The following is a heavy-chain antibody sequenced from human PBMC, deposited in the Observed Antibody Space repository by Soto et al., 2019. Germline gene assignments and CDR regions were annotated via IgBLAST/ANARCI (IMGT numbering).Heavy chain of an antibody. Sequence: EVQLVESGGGLVKPGGSPRLSCVASGFTFSSYSMNWVRQAPGKGLEWVSSISSSSSYIYFADAVRGRFTISRDNAKNSVYLQMNSLRAEDTAVYYCAREAEGIVVSRNFDLWGQGTLVTVSS. CDR3: AREAEGIVVSRNFDL. J-gene: IGHJ5*02. V-gene: IGHV3-21*01. CDR2: ISSSSSYI. CDR1: GFTFSSYS. D-gene: IGHD6-19*01.